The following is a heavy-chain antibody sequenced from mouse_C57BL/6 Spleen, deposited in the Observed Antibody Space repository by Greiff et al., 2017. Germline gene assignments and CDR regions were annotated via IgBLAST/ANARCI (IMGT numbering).Heavy chain of an antibody. CDR3: ASPTPSNYYGSSYGYFDV. D-gene: IGHD1-1*01. CDR1: GYTFTSYW. CDR2: INPSNGGT. Sequence: QVHVKQPGTELVKSGASVKLSCKASGYTFTSYWMHWVKQRPGQGLEWIGNINPSNGGTNYNEKFKSKATLTVDKSSSTAYMQLSSLTSEDSAVYYCASPTPSNYYGSSYGYFDVWGTGTTVTVSS. J-gene: IGHJ1*03. V-gene: IGHV1-53*01.